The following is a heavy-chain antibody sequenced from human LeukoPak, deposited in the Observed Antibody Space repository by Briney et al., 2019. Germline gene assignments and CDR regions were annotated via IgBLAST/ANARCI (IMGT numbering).Heavy chain of an antibody. Sequence: GASVKVSCKASGGTFSSYAISWVRQAPGQGLEWMGRIIPILGIANYAQKFQGRVTITADKSTSTAYMELSSLRSEDTAVYYCARDSTGSSSWFFQFDYWGQGTLVTVSS. V-gene: IGHV1-69*04. CDR2: IIPILGIA. J-gene: IGHJ4*02. CDR1: GGTFSSYA. CDR3: ARDSTGSSSWFFQFDY. D-gene: IGHD6-13*01.